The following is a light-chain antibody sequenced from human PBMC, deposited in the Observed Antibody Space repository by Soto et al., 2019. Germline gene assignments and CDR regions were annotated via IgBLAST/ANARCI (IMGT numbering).Light chain of an antibody. V-gene: IGKV3-15*01. CDR2: GAP. CDR3: QQYNNWPRT. Sequence: EMVMTQSPATLSVSPWERATLSCKASASVSRDLAGYHQKPGQAPSLLIFGAPTRATGIPARFSGSGSVTEFNLSFNSLQSEDFAVYYSQQYNNWPRTFRQGTKVDIK. J-gene: IGKJ1*01. CDR1: ASVSRD.